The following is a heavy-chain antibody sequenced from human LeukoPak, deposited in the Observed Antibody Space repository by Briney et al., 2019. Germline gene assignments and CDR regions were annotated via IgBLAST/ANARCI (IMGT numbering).Heavy chain of an antibody. CDR2: ISSGGSI. J-gene: IGHJ3*02. Sequence: GGSLRLSCATSGFTFSTYEMDWVRQAPGKGLEWVSYISSGGSIYYTDSVKGRFTISRDNAKNSLYLQMNSLRAEDTAIYYCAREGYGGTSDAFDIWGQGTMVTVSS. CDR3: AREGYGGTSDAFDI. CDR1: GFTFSTYE. D-gene: IGHD4-23*01. V-gene: IGHV3-48*03.